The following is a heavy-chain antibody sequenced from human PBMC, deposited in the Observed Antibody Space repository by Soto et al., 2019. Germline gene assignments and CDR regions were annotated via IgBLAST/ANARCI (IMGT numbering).Heavy chain of an antibody. V-gene: IGHV3-7*01. CDR2: IKQDGSEK. CDR3: ARVRTVVDFDY. Sequence: EVRMVESGGGLVQPGRSLRLSCAASGFPFSSYWMSWVRQAPGKGLEWVANIKQDGSEKNYVDSVKGRFTISRDNAKKLLYLQMNSMRAEDTAVDYCARVRTVVDFDYWGQGTLVTVSS. CDR1: GFPFSSYW. D-gene: IGHD3-22*01. J-gene: IGHJ4*02.